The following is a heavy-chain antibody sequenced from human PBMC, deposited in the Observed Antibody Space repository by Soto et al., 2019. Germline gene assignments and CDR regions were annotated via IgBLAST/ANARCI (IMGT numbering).Heavy chain of an antibody. D-gene: IGHD6-19*01. CDR1: GFTFSTSV. CDR3: AKEAGSSGRAGWTDP. J-gene: IGHJ5*02. V-gene: IGHV3-30*18. CDR2: TSHDEATI. Sequence: QVYLVESGGGVVQPGGSLRLSCAASGFTFSTSVMHWVRQAPGEGLQWVAVTSHDEATIIYDDSVKGRFTISSDNSKNMLELAMNSLRVEDTAVNYCAKEAGSSGRAGWTDPWGQGTLIAVSS.